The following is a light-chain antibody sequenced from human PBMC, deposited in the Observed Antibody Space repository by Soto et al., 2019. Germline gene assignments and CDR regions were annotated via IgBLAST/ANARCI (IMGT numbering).Light chain of an antibody. V-gene: IGKV3-20*01. CDR1: QSVSSSF. CDR2: GAS. Sequence: EIVLTQSLGTLSLSPGERATLSCRASQSVSSSFLAWSQHKPGQAPRLLIYGASSRATGIADRLSGSWSETELTLTLSRMEPDDVEVYYCQKYSSSPLTVGGATKVEI. J-gene: IGKJ4*01. CDR3: QKYSSSPLT.